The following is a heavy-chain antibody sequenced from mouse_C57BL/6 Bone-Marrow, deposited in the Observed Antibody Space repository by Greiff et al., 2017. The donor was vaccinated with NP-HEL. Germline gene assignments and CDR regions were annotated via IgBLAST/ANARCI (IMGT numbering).Heavy chain of an antibody. CDR3: ARHRGYDYPAWFAY. Sequence: QVQLKESGPGLVAPSQSLSITCTVSGFSFTSYGVHWVRQPPGKGLEWLVVIWSDGSTTYNSALKSRLSISKDNSKSQVFLKMNSLHTDDTAMYYCARHRGYDYPAWFAYWGQGTLVTVSA. J-gene: IGHJ3*01. CDR2: IWSDGST. V-gene: IGHV2-6-1*01. D-gene: IGHD2-4*01. CDR1: GFSFTSYG.